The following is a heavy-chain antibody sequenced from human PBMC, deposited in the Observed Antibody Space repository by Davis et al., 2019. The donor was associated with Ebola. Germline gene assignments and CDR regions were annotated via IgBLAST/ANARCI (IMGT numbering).Heavy chain of an antibody. V-gene: IGHV4-59*01. CDR3: ARGGLGSGLHMLRYFRH. Sequence: SETLSLTCTVSGGSISSYYWSWIRQPPGKGLEWIGYIYYSGSTNYNPSLKSRVTISVDTSKNQFSLKLSSVTAAGTAVYYCARGGLGSGLHMLRYFRHWGQGTLVTVSS. D-gene: IGHD6-25*01. CDR1: GGSISSYY. CDR2: IYYSGST. J-gene: IGHJ1*01.